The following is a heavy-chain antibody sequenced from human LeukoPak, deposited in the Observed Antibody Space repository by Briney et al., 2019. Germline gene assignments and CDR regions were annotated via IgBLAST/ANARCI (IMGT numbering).Heavy chain of an antibody. CDR2: ISAYNGNT. Sequence: ASVKVSCKASGYTFTGYYMHWVRQAPGQGLEWMGWISAYNGNTNYAQKLQGRVTMTTDTSTSTAYMELRSLRSDDTAVYYCARDMGGGSYRQFDYWGQGTLVTVSS. CDR3: ARDMGGGSYRQFDY. J-gene: IGHJ4*02. V-gene: IGHV1-18*04. D-gene: IGHD1-26*01. CDR1: GYTFTGYY.